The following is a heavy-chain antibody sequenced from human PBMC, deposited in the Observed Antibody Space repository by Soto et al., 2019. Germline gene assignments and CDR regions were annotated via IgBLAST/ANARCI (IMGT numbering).Heavy chain of an antibody. J-gene: IGHJ6*02. Sequence: XGSLRLSCTASGFSFSSYTMDWVRQAPGKGLQWVSSISITGSYTYYADSVNGRFAISRDNAQNSLYLHMNSLRAEDTAVYYCARGAIRGYSYGHSDYWGQGTTVTGSS. D-gene: IGHD5-18*01. CDR2: ISITGSYT. CDR3: ARGAIRGYSYGHSDY. V-gene: IGHV3-21*01. CDR1: GFSFSSYT.